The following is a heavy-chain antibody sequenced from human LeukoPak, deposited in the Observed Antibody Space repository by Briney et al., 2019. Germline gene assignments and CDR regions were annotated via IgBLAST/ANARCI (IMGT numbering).Heavy chain of an antibody. CDR2: ISYSGSS. CDR1: GGSISSYY. CDR3: ARAVGVGRGTYFDL. D-gene: IGHD1-1*01. J-gene: IGHJ2*01. Sequence: PSETLSLTCTVSGGSISSYYWSRIRQPPGKGLEWIGYISYSGSSNYNPSLKSRVTISVDTSKNQFSLKLSSVTAADTAVHYCARAVGVGRGTYFDLWGRGTLVTVSS. V-gene: IGHV4-59*08.